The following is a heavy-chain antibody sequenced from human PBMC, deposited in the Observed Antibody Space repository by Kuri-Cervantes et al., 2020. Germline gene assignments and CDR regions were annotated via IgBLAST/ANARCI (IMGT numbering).Heavy chain of an antibody. CDR2: IIPIFGTA. J-gene: IGHJ3*02. D-gene: IGHD3-22*01. V-gene: IGHV1-69*05. Sequence: SVKVSCKASGYTFTSYAISWVRQAPGQGLEWMGGIIPIFGTANYAQKFQGRVTITTDESTITAYMELSSLRSEDTAVYYCARSPVYYDSSGYYYDAFDIWGQGTMVTVSS. CDR3: ARSPVYYDSSGYYYDAFDI. CDR1: GYTFTSYA.